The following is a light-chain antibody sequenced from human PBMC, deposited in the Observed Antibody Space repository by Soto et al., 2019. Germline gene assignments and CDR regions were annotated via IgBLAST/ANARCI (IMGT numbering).Light chain of an antibody. V-gene: IGKV1-5*03. J-gene: IGKJ1*01. CDR2: KAS. Sequence: DIQMTQSPYTLSASVGDRVTITCPASQSINNWLVWYQQKPGIAPKLLMYKASNLESGVPSRFSGSGSGTEFALAISSLQPDDFATYYCQQYNSYPWTFGQGNKVEIK. CDR1: QSINNW. CDR3: QQYNSYPWT.